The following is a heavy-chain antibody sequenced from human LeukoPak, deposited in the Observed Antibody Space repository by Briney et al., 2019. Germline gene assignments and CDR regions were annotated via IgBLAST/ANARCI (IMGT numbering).Heavy chain of an antibody. D-gene: IGHD3-10*01. J-gene: IGHJ4*02. V-gene: IGHV3-23*01. CDR1: RFTVSSNY. CDR3: AKSLDGSGSYYNGDY. Sequence: PGGSLRLSCAASRFTVSSNYINWVRQAPGKGLEWVSTISGSGDSTYYADSVADRFIISRDNSKNTLYLQMNSLRAEDTALYFCAKSLDGSGSYYNGDYWGQGTLVTVSS. CDR2: ISGSGDST.